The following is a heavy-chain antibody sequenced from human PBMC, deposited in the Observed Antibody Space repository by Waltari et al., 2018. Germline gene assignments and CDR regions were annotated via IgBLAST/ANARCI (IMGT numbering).Heavy chain of an antibody. CDR3: ERGNVVTIFGGVIIDYYYGMDV. CDR1: GGTFSSYA. V-gene: IGHV1-69*01. J-gene: IGHJ6*02. Sequence: QVQLVQSGAEVKKPGSSVKVSCKASGGTFSSYAISWVRQAPGHGLEWMGGIIRNSGTGNDAQKFQGRVTITADESTSTAYRELSSRRSEDTAVYYCERGNVVTIFGGVIIDYYYGMDVWGQGTTVTVSS. D-gene: IGHD3-3*01. CDR2: IIRNSGTG.